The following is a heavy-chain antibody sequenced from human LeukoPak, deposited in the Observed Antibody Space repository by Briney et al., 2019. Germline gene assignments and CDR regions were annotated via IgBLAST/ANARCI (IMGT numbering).Heavy chain of an antibody. V-gene: IGHV1-18*01. CDR2: ISAYNGNT. J-gene: IGHJ4*02. CDR1: AYTFTSYG. CDR3: ATFIRGYSGYDLRDY. Sequence: GASVKVSCKASAYTFTSYGISWVRQAPGQGLEWMGWISAYNGNTNYAQKLQGRVTMTTDTSTSTAYMELRSLRSDDTAVYYCATFIRGYSGYDLRDYWGQGTLVTVPS. D-gene: IGHD5-12*01.